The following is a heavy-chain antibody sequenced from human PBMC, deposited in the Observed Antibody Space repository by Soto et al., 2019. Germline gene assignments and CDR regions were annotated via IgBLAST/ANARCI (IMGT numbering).Heavy chain of an antibody. CDR3: ATLSGSTSGYNSYGMDV. J-gene: IGHJ6*02. Sequence: GGSLRLSCAASGFTFSNYWMNWVRQAPGKGPVWVSRTKYDGSYSTYADSVKGRFIVSRDNAKNTLYLQMNSLRPEDTAVYYCATLSGSTSGYNSYGMDVWGQGTTVTVSS. CDR2: TKYDGSYS. V-gene: IGHV3-74*01. CDR1: GFTFSNYW. D-gene: IGHD2-2*01.